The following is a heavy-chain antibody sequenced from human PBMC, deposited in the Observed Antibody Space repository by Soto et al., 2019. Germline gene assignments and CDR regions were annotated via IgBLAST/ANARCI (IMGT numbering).Heavy chain of an antibody. CDR1: GGSISSGDYY. CDR3: ARAGSDPLVPAAMAYYYGMDV. V-gene: IGHV4-30-4*01. J-gene: IGHJ6*02. Sequence: PSETLSLTCTVSGGSISSGDYYWSWIRQPPAKGLEWIGYIYYSGSTYYNPSLKSRVTISVDTSKNQFSLKLSSVTAADTAVYYCARAGSDPLVPAAMAYYYGMDVWGQGTTVTVSS. CDR2: IYYSGST. D-gene: IGHD2-2*01.